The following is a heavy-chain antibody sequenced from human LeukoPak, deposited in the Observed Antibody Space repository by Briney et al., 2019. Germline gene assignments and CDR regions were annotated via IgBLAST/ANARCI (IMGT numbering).Heavy chain of an antibody. V-gene: IGHV4-34*01. D-gene: IGHD6-19*01. CDR3: ASGKSSSGWYPARGGYFDY. CDR1: GGSFSGYY. J-gene: IGHJ4*02. Sequence: KPSETLSLTCAVYGGSFSGYYWSWIRQPPGKGLEWIGEINHSGSTNYNPSLKSRVTISVDTSENQFSLKLSSVTAADTAVYYCASGKSSSGWYPARGGYFDYWGQGTLVTVSS. CDR2: INHSGST.